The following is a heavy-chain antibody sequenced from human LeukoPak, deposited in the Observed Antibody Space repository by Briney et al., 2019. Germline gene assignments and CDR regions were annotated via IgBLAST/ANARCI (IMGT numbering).Heavy chain of an antibody. D-gene: IGHD3-10*01. CDR3: ARGLHYYGSGSDY. CDR2: INHSRST. CDR1: GGSFSGCY. Sequence: KPSETLSLTCAVYGGSFSGCYWSWIRQPPGKGLEWIGEINHSRSTNYNPSLKSRVTISVDTSKNQFSLKLSSVTAADTAVYYCARGLHYYGSGSDYWGQGTLVTVSS. J-gene: IGHJ4*02. V-gene: IGHV4-34*01.